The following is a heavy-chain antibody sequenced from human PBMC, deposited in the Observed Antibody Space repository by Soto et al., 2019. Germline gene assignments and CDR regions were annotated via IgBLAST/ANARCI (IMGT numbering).Heavy chain of an antibody. J-gene: IGHJ6*03. D-gene: IGHD1-1*01. CDR2: MNPNSGNT. CDR1: GNTFTSYD. Sequence: ASVKVSCKASGNTFTSYDINWVRQATGQGLEWMGWMNPNSGNTGYAQKFQGRVTMTRNTSISTAYMELSSLRSEDTAVYYCAREAAAASNVFYWNDVGKHSYFYYMDVWGKGTTVTAP. CDR3: AREAAAASNVFYWNDVGKHSYFYYMDV. V-gene: IGHV1-8*01.